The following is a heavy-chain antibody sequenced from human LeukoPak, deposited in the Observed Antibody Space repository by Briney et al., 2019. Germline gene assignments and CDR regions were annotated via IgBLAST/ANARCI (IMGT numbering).Heavy chain of an antibody. V-gene: IGHV3-74*01. Sequence: GGSLRLSCAASGFTFSSYWMHWVRQAPGKGLVWVSRISSDESRTNYADSVKGRFTISRDNAKNTVYLQMNSLRAEDTAIYYCARVRAVAGTEVLYYFDYWGQGTLVTVSS. J-gene: IGHJ4*02. CDR2: ISSDESRT. D-gene: IGHD6-19*01. CDR3: ARVRAVAGTEVLYYFDY. CDR1: GFTFSSYW.